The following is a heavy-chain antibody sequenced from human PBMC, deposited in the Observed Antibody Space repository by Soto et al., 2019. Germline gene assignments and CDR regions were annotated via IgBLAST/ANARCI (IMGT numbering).Heavy chain of an antibody. D-gene: IGHD3-3*01. CDR1: GGSFRGFY. J-gene: IGHJ4*02. CDR3: ARAHDFWGGRQQPIDS. V-gene: IGHV4-34*01. Sequence: SETLSLTCAVSGGSFRGFYWTWIRQSPGKGLEWLGDINHVGISNYNPSLKRRVSIPVDTSKSQVSLKLSSVTAADTAVYYCARAHDFWGGRQQPIDSWGQGTLVTVS. CDR2: INHVGIS.